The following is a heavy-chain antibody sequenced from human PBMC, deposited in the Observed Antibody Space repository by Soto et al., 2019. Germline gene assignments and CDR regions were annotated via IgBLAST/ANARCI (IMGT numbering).Heavy chain of an antibody. CDR2: IVVGSGNT. J-gene: IGHJ6*02. CDR1: GFTFTSSA. CDR3: AASYIETDILTGYYKSRYYYGMDV. D-gene: IGHD3-9*01. V-gene: IGHV1-58*02. Sequence: SVKVSCKASGFTFTSSAMQWVRQARGQRLEWIGWIVVGSGNTNYAQKFQERVTITRDMSTSTAYMELSSLRSEDTAVYYCAASYIETDILTGYYKSRYYYGMDVWGQGTTVTASS.